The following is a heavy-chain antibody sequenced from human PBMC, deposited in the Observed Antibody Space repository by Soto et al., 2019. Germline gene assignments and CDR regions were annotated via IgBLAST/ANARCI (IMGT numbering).Heavy chain of an antibody. CDR1: GFTFSGSA. V-gene: IGHV3-73*01. J-gene: IGHJ6*02. D-gene: IGHD6-13*01. CDR2: IRSKANSYAT. Sequence: GGSLRLSCAASGFTFSGSAMHWVRQASGKGLEWVGRIRSKANSYATAYAASVKGRFTISREDSKNTAYLQMNSLKTEDTAVYYCTRVWAAADYYYYYGMDVWGQGTTVTVSS. CDR3: TRVWAAADYYYYYGMDV.